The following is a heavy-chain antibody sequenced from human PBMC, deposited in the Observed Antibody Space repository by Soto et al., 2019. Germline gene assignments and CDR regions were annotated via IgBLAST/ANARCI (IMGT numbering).Heavy chain of an antibody. CDR1: GFTFSNAW. CDR2: IKSNTDGGTT. V-gene: IGHV3-15*01. D-gene: IGHD6-13*01. J-gene: IGHJ4*02. Sequence: GGSLRLSCAASGFTFSNAWMSWVRQAPGKGLEWVGRIKSNTDGGTTDYAAPVKGRFTNSKDDSKNTLDLQMNSMKTDDSAGYYCNTDHIAAAGDYWGQGTLVTVSS. CDR3: NTDHIAAAGDY.